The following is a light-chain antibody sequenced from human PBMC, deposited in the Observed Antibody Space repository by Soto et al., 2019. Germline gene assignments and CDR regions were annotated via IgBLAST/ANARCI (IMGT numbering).Light chain of an antibody. J-gene: IGLJ1*01. CDR2: VVG. CDR1: SSDVGSYNL. V-gene: IGLV2-23*02. CDR3: CSYAGSGTPYV. Sequence: QSVLTQPASVSGSPGQSITISCTGTSSDVGSYNLVSWYQHHPGKAPKLMIYVVGKRPSGVSSRFSGSKSGNTASLTISGLQAEDDADYYCCSYAGSGTPYVFGTGTKVTVL.